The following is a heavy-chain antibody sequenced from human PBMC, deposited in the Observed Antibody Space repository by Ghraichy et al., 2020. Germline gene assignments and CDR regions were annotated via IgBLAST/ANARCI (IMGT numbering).Heavy chain of an antibody. CDR1: GGSISSYY. Sequence: SETLSLTCTVSGGSISSYYWSWIRQPPGKGLEWIGYIYYSGSTNYNPSLKSRVTISVDTSKNQFSLKLSSVTAADTAVYYCARGREVVPAAYKRGMDVWGQGTTVTVSS. D-gene: IGHD2-2*01. CDR3: ARGREVVPAAYKRGMDV. J-gene: IGHJ6*02. CDR2: IYYSGST. V-gene: IGHV4-59*01.